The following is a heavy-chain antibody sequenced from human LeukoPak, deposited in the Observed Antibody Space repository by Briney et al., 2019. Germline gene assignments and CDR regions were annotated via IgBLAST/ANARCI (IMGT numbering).Heavy chain of an antibody. Sequence: KPGGSLRLSCAASGFTFSSYSMNWVRQAPGKGLEWVSSISSSSTYIYYADSMKGRFTISRDNAKNSLYLQMNSLRAEDTAVYYCVPLPDGVWGQGTLVTVSS. J-gene: IGHJ4*02. V-gene: IGHV3-21*01. D-gene: IGHD4-17*01. CDR1: GFTFSSYS. CDR2: ISSSSTYI. CDR3: VPLPDGV.